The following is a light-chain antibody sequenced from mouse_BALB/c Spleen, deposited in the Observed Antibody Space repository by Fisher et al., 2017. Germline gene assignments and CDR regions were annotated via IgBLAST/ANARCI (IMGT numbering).Light chain of an antibody. CDR2: KVS. CDR1: QSIVHSNGNTY. V-gene: IGKV1-117*02. CDR3: QQSKEVPRT. Sequence: DIVLTQSPLSLPVSLGDQASISCRSSQSIVHSNGNTYLEWYLQKPGQSPKLLIYKVSNRFSGVPDRFSGSGSGTDFSLNIHPMEEDDTAMYFCQQSKEVPRTFGGGTKLEIK. J-gene: IGKJ1*01.